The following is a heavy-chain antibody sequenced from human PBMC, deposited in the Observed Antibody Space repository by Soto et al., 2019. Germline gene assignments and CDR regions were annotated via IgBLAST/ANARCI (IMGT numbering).Heavy chain of an antibody. V-gene: IGHV3-43D*04. CDR3: AKDTSGSYYYYYGMDV. Sequence: GGSLRLSCAASGFTFDDYAMHWVRQAPGKGLEWVSLISWDGGSTYYADSVKGRFTISRDNSKNSLYLQMNSLRAEDTALYYCAKDTSGSYYYYYGMDVWGQGTTVTVSS. CDR1: GFTFDDYA. CDR2: ISWDGGST. J-gene: IGHJ6*02. D-gene: IGHD1-26*01.